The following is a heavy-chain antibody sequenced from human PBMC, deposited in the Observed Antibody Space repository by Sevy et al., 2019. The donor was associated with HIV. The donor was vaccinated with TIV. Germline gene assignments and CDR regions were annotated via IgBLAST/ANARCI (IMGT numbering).Heavy chain of an antibody. CDR2: IYYSGST. V-gene: IGHV4-59*01. CDR1: GGYMSSYY. Sequence: SETLSLTCTVSGGYMSSYYWSWIRQPPGKGLESIGYIYYSGSTNYNPSLKSRVTISVDTSKNQFSLKLSSVTAADTAVYYCARGTYCSSTSCLAYDYWGQGTLVTVSS. D-gene: IGHD2-2*01. J-gene: IGHJ4*02. CDR3: ARGTYCSSTSCLAYDY.